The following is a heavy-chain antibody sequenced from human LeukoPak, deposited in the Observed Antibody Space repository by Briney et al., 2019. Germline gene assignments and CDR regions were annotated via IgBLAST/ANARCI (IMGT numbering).Heavy chain of an antibody. D-gene: IGHD4-17*01. V-gene: IGHV1-69*06. CDR3: ARKYGDSHDAFDI. CDR2: IIPIFGTA. J-gene: IGHJ3*02. Sequence: SVKVSCKASGGTFSSYAISWVRQAPGQGLEWMGGIIPIFGTANYAQKFQGRVTITANKSTSTAYMELSSLRSEDTAVYYCARKYGDSHDAFDIWGQGTMVTVSS. CDR1: GGTFSSYA.